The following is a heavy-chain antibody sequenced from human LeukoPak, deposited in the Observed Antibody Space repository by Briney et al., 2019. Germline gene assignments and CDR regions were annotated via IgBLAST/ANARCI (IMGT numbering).Heavy chain of an antibody. D-gene: IGHD1-26*01. CDR2: IYYNGAT. Sequence: PSETLSLTCAVSGGSIKSSSYYWAWVRQPPGKGLEWIGTIYYNGATQYNPSLRGRLTLGIDTSNDQFSLKVTSVTAADTAFYYCATEVITVGAKGYWGQGTLVTVSS. CDR3: ATEVITVGAKGY. J-gene: IGHJ4*02. V-gene: IGHV4-39*07. CDR1: GGSIKSSSYY.